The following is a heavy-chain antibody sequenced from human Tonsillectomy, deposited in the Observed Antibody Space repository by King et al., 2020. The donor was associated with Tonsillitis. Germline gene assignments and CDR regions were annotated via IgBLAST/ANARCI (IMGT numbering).Heavy chain of an antibody. Sequence: QLVQSGAEVKKPGASVKLACKASGYTFSSYGFSWVRQAPGQGLEWGGWISAYNGITSYAQKFQGRVVVTIDTATTTAYMELRSLSSDDTAVYYCARSRETVLRYFDWLFDFWGQGTLVTVSS. J-gene: IGHJ4*02. V-gene: IGHV1-18*04. CDR1: GYTFSSYG. CDR2: ISAYNGIT. CDR3: ARSRETVLRYFDWLFDF. D-gene: IGHD3-9*01.